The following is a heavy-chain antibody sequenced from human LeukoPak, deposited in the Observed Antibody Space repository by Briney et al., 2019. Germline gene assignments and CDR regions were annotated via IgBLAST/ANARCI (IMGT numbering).Heavy chain of an antibody. Sequence: ASVKVSCKASGYTFTSYYMHWVRQAPGQGLEWMGIINPSGGSTSYAQKFQGRVTMTRDTSTSTAYMELSSLRSEDTAVYYCARVSVGILPTIAARPSKYYYYGMDVWGQGTTVTVSS. CDR2: INPSGGST. V-gene: IGHV1-46*01. J-gene: IGHJ6*02. D-gene: IGHD6-6*01. CDR3: ARVSVGILPTIAARPSKYYYYGMDV. CDR1: GYTFTSYY.